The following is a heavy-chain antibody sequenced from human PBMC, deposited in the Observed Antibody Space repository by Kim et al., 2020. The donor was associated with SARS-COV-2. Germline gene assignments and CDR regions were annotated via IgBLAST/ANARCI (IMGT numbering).Heavy chain of an antibody. V-gene: IGHV3-23*01. CDR2: IGITGGNT. J-gene: IGHJ4*02. Sequence: GGSLRLSCEASGFTFTSYAMTWVRQAPGKGLEWVASIGITGGNTYYADSVKGRFTIPRDNPRDTLFLHMNSLRAEDTAVYYWTKRTSGAWPLDYWGQGTLVTVSS. D-gene: IGHD2-2*01. CDR1: GFTFTSYA. CDR3: TKRTSGAWPLDY.